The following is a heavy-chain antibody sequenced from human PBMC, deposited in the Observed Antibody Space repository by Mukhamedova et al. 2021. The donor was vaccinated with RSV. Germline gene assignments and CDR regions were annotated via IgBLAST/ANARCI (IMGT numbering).Heavy chain of an antibody. V-gene: IGHV3-30*02. CDR3: AKVIYSGTYRPIFAS. CDR2: IRFDGSNR. Sequence: EWEAFIRFDGSNRDYADSVKGRFTVSRDNSKNTLDLHLNSVRPEDTAIYYCAKVIYSGTYRPIFASWGQGTLVTVSS. D-gene: IGHD1-14*01. J-gene: IGHJ4*02.